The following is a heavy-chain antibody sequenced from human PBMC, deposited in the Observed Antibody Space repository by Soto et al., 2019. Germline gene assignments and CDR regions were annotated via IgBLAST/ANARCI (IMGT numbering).Heavy chain of an antibody. V-gene: IGHV1-69*01. Sequence: QVQLVQSGAEVKKPGSSVKVSCKASGGTFSSYAISWVRQAPGQGLEWMGGIIPIFGTANYAKKFQGRVTITADESTSTAYMELSSLRSEDTAVYYCARRTNYYDSSGYFPDAFDIWGQGTMVTVSS. CDR2: IIPIFGTA. D-gene: IGHD3-22*01. CDR3: ARRTNYYDSSGYFPDAFDI. CDR1: GGTFSSYA. J-gene: IGHJ3*02.